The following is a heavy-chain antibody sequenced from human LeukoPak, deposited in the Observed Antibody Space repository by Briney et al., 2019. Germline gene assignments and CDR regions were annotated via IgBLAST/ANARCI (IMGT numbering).Heavy chain of an antibody. CDR3: ARGNVVVPAASPIDY. V-gene: IGHV1-18*04. CDR1: GDTFTSYG. D-gene: IGHD2-2*01. J-gene: IGHJ4*02. Sequence: AASVNVSCKASGDTFTSYGSSWVRQAPGQGLEWMGWISAYNGNTNYAQKLQGRVTMTTDTSTSTAFMALRSLRSDDKAVYYCARGNVVVPAASPIDYWGQGTLVTVSS. CDR2: ISAYNGNT.